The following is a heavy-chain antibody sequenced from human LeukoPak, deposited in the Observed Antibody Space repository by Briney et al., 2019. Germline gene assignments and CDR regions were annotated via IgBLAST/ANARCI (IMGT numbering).Heavy chain of an antibody. Sequence: SETLSLTCAIYGGSFSGYYWSWIRQPPGKGLEWIGEINHSGSTNYNPSLKSRVTISVDTSKNQFSLKLSSVTAADTAVYYCARGVLWFGELSFDYWGQGTLVTVSS. J-gene: IGHJ4*02. CDR1: GGSFSGYY. V-gene: IGHV4-34*01. CDR3: ARGVLWFGELSFDY. D-gene: IGHD3-10*01. CDR2: INHSGST.